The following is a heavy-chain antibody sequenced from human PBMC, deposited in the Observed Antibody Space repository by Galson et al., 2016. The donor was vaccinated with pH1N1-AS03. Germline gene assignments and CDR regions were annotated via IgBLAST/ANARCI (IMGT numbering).Heavy chain of an antibody. V-gene: IGHV1-3*01. CDR3: TRDRQQRFDY. Sequence: SVKVSCKAPGYTLTTYSMHWVRQAPGQRPEWMGWTNAGNGNAGYSRSFQGRVTITRDTSANIGCLEVISLIFEDTAVYYCTRDRQQRFDYWGQGTLVTVSS. CDR1: GYTLTTYS. D-gene: IGHD1-1*01. CDR2: TNAGNGNA. J-gene: IGHJ4*02.